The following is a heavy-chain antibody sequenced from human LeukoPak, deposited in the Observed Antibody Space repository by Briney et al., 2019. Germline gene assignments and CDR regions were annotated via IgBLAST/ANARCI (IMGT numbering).Heavy chain of an antibody. J-gene: IGHJ4*02. CDR3: ARLADYYDILTGYYTQYYFDY. D-gene: IGHD3-9*01. CDR2: IYHSGST. CDR1: GYSISSGYY. V-gene: IGHV4-38-2*01. Sequence: PSETLSLTCAVSGYSISSGYYWGGIRQPPGKGLEWIGSIYHSGSTYYNPSLKSRVTISVDTSKNQFSLKLSSVTAADTAVYYCARLADYYDILTGYYTQYYFDYWGQGTLVTVSS.